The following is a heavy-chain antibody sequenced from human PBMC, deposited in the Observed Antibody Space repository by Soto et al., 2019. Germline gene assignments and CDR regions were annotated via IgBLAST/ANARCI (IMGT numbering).Heavy chain of an antibody. J-gene: IGHJ4*02. Sequence: GGSLRLSCAASGFTFSSYWMHWVCQAPGKGLVWVSRINSDGSSTSYADSVKGRFTISRDNAKNTLYLQMNSLRAEDTAVYYCARDDYDFWSGLSFDDWGQGIRVTVAS. CDR1: GFTFSSYW. D-gene: IGHD3-3*01. CDR3: ARDDYDFWSGLSFDD. CDR2: INSDGSST. V-gene: IGHV3-74*01.